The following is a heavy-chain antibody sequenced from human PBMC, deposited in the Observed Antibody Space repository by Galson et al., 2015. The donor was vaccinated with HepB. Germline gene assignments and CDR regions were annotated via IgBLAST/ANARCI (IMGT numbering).Heavy chain of an antibody. V-gene: IGHV3-21*01. D-gene: IGHD6-6*01. CDR3: ARIAAQNYYYYYMDV. CDR2: ISSSSSYI. Sequence: SLRLSCAASGFTFSSYSMNWVRQAPGKGLEWVSSISSSSSYIYYADSVKGRFTISRDNAKNSLYLQMNSLRAEDTAVYYCARIAAQNYYYYYMDVWGKGTTVTVSS. J-gene: IGHJ6*03. CDR1: GFTFSSYS.